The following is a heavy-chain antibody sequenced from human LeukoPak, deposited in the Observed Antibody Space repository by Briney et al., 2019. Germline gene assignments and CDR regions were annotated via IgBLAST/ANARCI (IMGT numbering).Heavy chain of an antibody. V-gene: IGHV4-38-2*01. CDR1: GYSISSGYY. CDR2: IYHSGST. D-gene: IGHD6-13*01. J-gene: IGHJ4*02. Sequence: PSETLSLTCAVSGYSISSGYYWGWIRQPPCQGLEWIGIIYHSGSTSYNPSLKSRVTISVDRSKNQFSLKLSSVTAADTAVYYCARAPFIAAATDYWGQGTLVTVSS. CDR3: ARAPFIAAATDY.